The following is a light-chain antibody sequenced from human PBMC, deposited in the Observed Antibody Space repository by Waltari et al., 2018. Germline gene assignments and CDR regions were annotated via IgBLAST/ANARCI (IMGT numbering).Light chain of an antibody. Sequence: CRDSQSVSSSYLAWYQQKPGQAPRLLIYGASSRATGIPDRFSGSGSGTDFTLTISRLEPEDFAVYYCQQYGSSPLTFGQGTKVEIK. J-gene: IGKJ1*01. CDR1: QSVSSSY. V-gene: IGKV3-20*01. CDR3: QQYGSSPLT. CDR2: GAS.